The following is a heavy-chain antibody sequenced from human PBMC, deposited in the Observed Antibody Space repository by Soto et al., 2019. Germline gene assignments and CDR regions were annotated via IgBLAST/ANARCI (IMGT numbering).Heavy chain of an antibody. J-gene: IGHJ4*02. Sequence: QVQLVQSGAEVKKPGASVKVSCKASGYTFTSYDINWVRQATGQGLEWMGWMNPNSGNTGYAQKFQGRVTMTRNTSINTAYMELSSLRSEDTAVYYCARGPDITIFGVVITSSLDYWGQGTLVTVSS. V-gene: IGHV1-8*01. CDR3: ARGPDITIFGVVITSSLDY. CDR1: GYTFTSYD. D-gene: IGHD3-3*01. CDR2: MNPNSGNT.